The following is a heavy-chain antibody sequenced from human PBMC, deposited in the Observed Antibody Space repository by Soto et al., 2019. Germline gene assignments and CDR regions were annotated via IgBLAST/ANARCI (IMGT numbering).Heavy chain of an antibody. V-gene: IGHV3-7*01. Sequence: EVQLVESGGGLVQPGGSLTLSCAASGFTFSTYWMTWVRQAPGKGLEWVANIKEDGNEKNYVDSVKGRFTIFRDNVRNSVYLQMNSLRAEDTAVYYCAKNRASLTYRGQGTLVTVSS. J-gene: IGHJ4*02. CDR3: AKNRASLTY. CDR1: GFTFSTYW. D-gene: IGHD2-2*02. CDR2: IKEDGNEK.